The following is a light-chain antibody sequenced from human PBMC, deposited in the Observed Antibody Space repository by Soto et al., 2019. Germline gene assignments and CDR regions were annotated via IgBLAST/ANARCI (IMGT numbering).Light chain of an antibody. CDR3: QQYGSFXT. Sequence: EIVLTQSPGTLSLSPGERATLSFRASQSVSSSYLAWYQQKPGQAPRLLIYGASSRATGIPDRFSGSGSGTDFTLTISRLLPEELAVDYCQQYGSFXTCXQGXRLAIK. CDR1: QSVSSSY. J-gene: IGKJ5*01. V-gene: IGKV3-20*01. CDR2: GAS.